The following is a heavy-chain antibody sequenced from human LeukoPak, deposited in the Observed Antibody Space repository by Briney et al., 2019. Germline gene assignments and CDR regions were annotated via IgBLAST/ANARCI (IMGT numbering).Heavy chain of an antibody. CDR2: ISSSSSTI. CDR1: GFTFSSYS. V-gene: IGHV3-48*01. CDR3: AKDRQQLKPYYFDY. J-gene: IGHJ4*02. Sequence: GGSLRLSCAASGFTFSSYSMNWVRQAPGKGLEWVSYISSSSSTIYYADSVKGRFTISRDNAKNSLYLQMNSLRAEDTAVYYCAKDRQQLKPYYFDYWGQGTLVTVSS. D-gene: IGHD6-13*01.